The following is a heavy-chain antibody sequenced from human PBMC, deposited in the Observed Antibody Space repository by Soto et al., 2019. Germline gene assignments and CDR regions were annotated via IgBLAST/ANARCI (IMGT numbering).Heavy chain of an antibody. D-gene: IGHD4-4*01. V-gene: IGHV3-23*01. J-gene: IGHJ4*02. CDR3: AKAATITTLYNFDF. CDR2: ISDSGGST. CDR1: GFTFSSFG. Sequence: EVQLLESGGGLVQPGGSLRLSCAASGFTFSSFGMNWVRQAPGKGLEWVSLISDSGGSTYHADSVKGRFTIYRDNSKNTLYLQMNSLRAEDTAVYYCAKAATITTLYNFDFCGQGTLVTVSS.